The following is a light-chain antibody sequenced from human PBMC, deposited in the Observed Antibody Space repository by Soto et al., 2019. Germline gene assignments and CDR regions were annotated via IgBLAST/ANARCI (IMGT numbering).Light chain of an antibody. V-gene: IGKV3-20*01. J-gene: IGKJ2*01. CDR3: HHYDSSPPYT. Sequence: EIVLTQSPATLSLSPGERATLSCRASRSFASSYLAWYQHKPGQAPRLLIYAASSRATGIPARFIGSGSGTDFPPTISRLEPYDSAVYYCHHYDSSPPYTFGQGTKLEIK. CDR1: RSFASSY. CDR2: AAS.